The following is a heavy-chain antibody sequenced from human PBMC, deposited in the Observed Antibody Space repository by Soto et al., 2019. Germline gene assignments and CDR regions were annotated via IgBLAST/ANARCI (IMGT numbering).Heavy chain of an antibody. D-gene: IGHD2-21*02. CDR2: IHYSGSV. CDR1: GGSISFEHYH. J-gene: IGHJ6*02. CDR3: VREDDGGDRDYYGLDV. Sequence: QVQLQESGPGLVRPSQTLSLTCTVCGGSISFEHYHWTWIRQPAGKGLEWIGYIHYSGSVYYNPSLRSRVSTSVDTSKNLFSLKLSSVTAADTAVYFCVREDDGGDRDYYGLDVWGQGTTVTVSS. V-gene: IGHV4-30-4*01.